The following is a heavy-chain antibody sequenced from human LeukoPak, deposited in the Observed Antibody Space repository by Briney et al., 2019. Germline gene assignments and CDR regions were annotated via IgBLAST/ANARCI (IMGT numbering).Heavy chain of an antibody. J-gene: IGHJ5*02. CDR1: GYSITSSSW. V-gene: IGHV4-28*03. CDR3: ARDRYYDFWSGSNWFDP. D-gene: IGHD3-3*01. Sequence: SETLSLTCAVSGYSITSSSWWGWIRQPPGKGLEWIGYIYYSGSTNYNPSLKSRVTISVDTSKNQFSLKLSSVTAADTAVYYCARDRYYDFWSGSNWFDPWGQGTLVTVSS. CDR2: IYYSGST.